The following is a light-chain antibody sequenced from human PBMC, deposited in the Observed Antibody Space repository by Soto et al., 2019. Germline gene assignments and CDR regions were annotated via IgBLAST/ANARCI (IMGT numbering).Light chain of an antibody. J-gene: IGLJ2*01. Sequence: QSVLSQPPSASGTPGQRVTISCSGSSSNIGSNFVYWYQQLTGTAPKIITYTTNQRPSGVPDRFSGSKSGTSASLAISGLRSDDEADYYCATWDDSLSAVVFGGGTKVTVL. V-gene: IGLV1-47*02. CDR3: ATWDDSLSAVV. CDR1: SSNIGSNF. CDR2: TTN.